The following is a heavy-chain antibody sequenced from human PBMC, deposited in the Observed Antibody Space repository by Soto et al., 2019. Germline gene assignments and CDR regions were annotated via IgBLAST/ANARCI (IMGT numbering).Heavy chain of an antibody. CDR2: IISTSDYM. CDR1: GFPFDSTT. CDR3: ARDLYQYDTYFDH. J-gene: IGHJ4*02. V-gene: IGHV3-21*02. D-gene: IGHD3-16*01. Sequence: EVQLVESGGGLVKPGGSLRLSCAASGFPFDSTTMNWVRQAPGKGLEWVSSIISTSDYMAYADSVKGRFTISRDNAKNSLFLQMDSLRAYDTSVYYCARDLYQYDTYFDHWGQGPLLTVSS.